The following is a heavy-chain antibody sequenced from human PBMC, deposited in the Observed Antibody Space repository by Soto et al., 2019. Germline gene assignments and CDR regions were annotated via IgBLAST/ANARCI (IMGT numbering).Heavy chain of an antibody. V-gene: IGHV4-4*02. CDR1: GGSFTSNNW. Sequence: SETLSLTCAVSGGSFTSNNWWTWVRQPPGQGLEWIGEIYRTGGTNYNPSLKSRVTISLDKSENQFSLKVTSLTAADTAVYYCASRDPGTSVDYWGQGTLVTVSS. J-gene: IGHJ4*02. CDR3: ASRDPGTSVDY. D-gene: IGHD1-7*01. CDR2: IYRTGGT.